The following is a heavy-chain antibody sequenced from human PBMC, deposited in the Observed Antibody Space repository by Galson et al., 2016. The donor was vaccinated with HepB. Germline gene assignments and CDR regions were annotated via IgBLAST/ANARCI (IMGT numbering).Heavy chain of an antibody. CDR3: ARQDRAGLVNC. Sequence: SETLSLTCTVSGGSISSSSYFWAWIRQPPGKGLDWIGSIYYSATTHYNPSLQSRVSISVDPSKNQFSLRLTSVSAADTAMYSCARQDRAGLVNCWGQGTMVTVSS. D-gene: IGHD6-19*01. V-gene: IGHV4-39*01. CDR1: GGSISSSSYF. J-gene: IGHJ3*01. CDR2: IYYSATT.